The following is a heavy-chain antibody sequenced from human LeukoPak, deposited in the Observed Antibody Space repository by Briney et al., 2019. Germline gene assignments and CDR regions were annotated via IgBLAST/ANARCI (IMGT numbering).Heavy chain of an antibody. CDR3: GRDAPDRRSWVLGILDY. Sequence: PGGSLRLSCAASGFTFSSYAMHWVRQAPGKGLEWVAVISYDGSNKYYADSVKGRFTISRDNSKNTLYLQMNSLRAEDTAVYYGGRDAPDRRSWVLGILDYWGQGTLVTVSP. D-gene: IGHD2-8*02. CDR2: ISYDGSNK. J-gene: IGHJ4*02. CDR1: GFTFSSYA. V-gene: IGHV3-30*04.